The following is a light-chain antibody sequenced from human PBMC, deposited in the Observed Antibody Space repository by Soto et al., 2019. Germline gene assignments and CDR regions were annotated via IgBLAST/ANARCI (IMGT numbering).Light chain of an antibody. CDR1: ENVGTN. CDR3: QQYKNWGLS. Sequence: IVMTQSPATLSVSPGEGVTLSCRASENVGTNLAWYQQKPGQAPRLLMYGSSTRATGIPATFSGSGSGTEFTLTISSLPSEESAVYCCQQYKNWGLSCGGGTRVEIK. V-gene: IGKV3D-15*01. CDR2: GSS. J-gene: IGKJ4*01.